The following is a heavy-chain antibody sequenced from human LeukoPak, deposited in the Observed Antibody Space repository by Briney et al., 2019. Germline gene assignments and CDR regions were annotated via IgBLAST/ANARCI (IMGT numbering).Heavy chain of an antibody. CDR2: ISWNSGSI. V-gene: IGHV3-9*01. D-gene: IGHD1-26*01. CDR3: ARETSGAWDY. J-gene: IGHJ4*02. Sequence: PGGSLRLSCAASGFTFDDYAMHWVRQAPGKGLEWVSGISWNSGSIGYADSVKGRFTISRDNAKNSLYLQMNSLRAEDTAVYYCARETSGAWDYWGQGTLVTVSS. CDR1: GFTFDDYA.